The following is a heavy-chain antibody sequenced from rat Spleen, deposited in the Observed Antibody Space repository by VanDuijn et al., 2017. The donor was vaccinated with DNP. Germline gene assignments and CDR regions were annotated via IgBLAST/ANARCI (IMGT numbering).Heavy chain of an antibody. J-gene: IGHJ2*01. Sequence: EVQLVESGGGLVQPGRSLKLSCAASGFIFSDYYMAWVRQAPTKGLEWVATISTSGGSTYYRDSVKGRFTISRDNAKNTLYLQMNSLRSEDTATYYCARGPNYGSGPDFFDYWGQGVMVTVSS. D-gene: IGHD1-11*01. V-gene: IGHV5-25*01. CDR3: ARGPNYGSGPDFFDY. CDR1: GFIFSDYY. CDR2: ISTSGGST.